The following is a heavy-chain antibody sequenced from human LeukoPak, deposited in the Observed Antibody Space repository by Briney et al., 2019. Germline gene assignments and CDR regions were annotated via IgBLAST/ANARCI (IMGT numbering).Heavy chain of an antibody. J-gene: IGHJ4*02. CDR2: IDSNGGST. Sequence: GGSLRLSCSASGFTFSSYTIHWVRQAPGKGLEYVSAIDSNGGSTYYADSVKGRFTISRDNSKNTLYLQMSSLRAEDTAVYYCVKHFDYWGQGTLVTVSS. CDR1: GFTFSSYT. CDR3: VKHFDY. V-gene: IGHV3-64D*06.